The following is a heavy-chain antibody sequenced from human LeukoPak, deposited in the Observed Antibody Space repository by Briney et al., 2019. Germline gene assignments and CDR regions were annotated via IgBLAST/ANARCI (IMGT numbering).Heavy chain of an antibody. D-gene: IGHD2-15*01. CDR3: ARVQRGIVVVVAANDY. V-gene: IGHV3-7*01. CDR1: GFTFSNYW. J-gene: IGHJ4*02. Sequence: GGSLRLSCTVSGFTFSNYWMSWVRQAPGKGLEWVANIKQDGSEKYYVDSVKGRFTISRDNAKNSLYLQMNSLRAEDTAVYYCARVQRGIVVVVAANDYWGQGTLVTVSS. CDR2: IKQDGSEK.